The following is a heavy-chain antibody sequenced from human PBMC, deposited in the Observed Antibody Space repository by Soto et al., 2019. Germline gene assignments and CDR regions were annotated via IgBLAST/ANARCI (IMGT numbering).Heavy chain of an antibody. CDR1: GGSISSSSYY. J-gene: IGHJ4*02. V-gene: IGHV4-39*07. CDR3: AREKGVTMVRRRKKGPFDY. CDR2: INHSGST. Sequence: PSDTLSLTCTVSGGSISSSSYYWGWIRQPPGKGLEWIGEINHSGSTNYNPSLKSRVTISVDTSKNQFSLKLSSVTAADTAVYYCAREKGVTMVRRRKKGPFDYWGQGTLVTVSS. D-gene: IGHD3-10*01.